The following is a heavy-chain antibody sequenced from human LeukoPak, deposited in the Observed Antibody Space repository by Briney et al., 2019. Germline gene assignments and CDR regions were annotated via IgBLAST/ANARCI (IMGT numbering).Heavy chain of an antibody. CDR3: ARSIQLWSRFDY. D-gene: IGHD5-18*01. Sequence: SETLSLTCTVSGGSISSDDYYWSWIRQPPGKGLEWIGYIYYSGSTYYNPSLKSRVTISVDTSKNQSSLKLSSVTAADTAVYYCARSIQLWSRFDYWGQGTLVTVSS. CDR1: GGSISSDDYY. J-gene: IGHJ4*02. CDR2: IYYSGST. V-gene: IGHV4-30-4*01.